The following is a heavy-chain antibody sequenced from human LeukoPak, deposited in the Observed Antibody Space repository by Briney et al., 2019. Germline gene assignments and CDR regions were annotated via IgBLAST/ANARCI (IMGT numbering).Heavy chain of an antibody. V-gene: IGHV3-48*04. CDR1: GFTFSGYS. CDR2: IRSSGSTI. D-gene: IGHD1-7*01. CDR3: ARMNYISSGWGAPFDY. Sequence: GGSLRLSCTASGFTFSGYSMNWVRQAPGKGLEWISYIRSSGSTIYHADSMKGRFTISRDNAKNSLYLQMNSLRAEDTAVYYCARMNYISSGWGAPFDYWGQGTLVTVSS. J-gene: IGHJ4*02.